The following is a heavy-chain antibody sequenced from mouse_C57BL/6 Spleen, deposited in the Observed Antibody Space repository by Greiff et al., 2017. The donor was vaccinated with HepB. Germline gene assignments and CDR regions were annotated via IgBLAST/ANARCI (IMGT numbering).Heavy chain of an antibody. J-gene: IGHJ4*01. V-gene: IGHV2-5*01. CDR1: GFSLTSYG. CDR2: IWRGGST. Sequence: VMLVESGPGLVQPSQSLSITCTVSGFSLTSYGVHWVRQSPGKGLEWLGVIWRGGSTDYNAAFMSRLSITKDNSKSQVFFKMNSLQADDTAIYYCAIHYEDYYAMDYWGQGTSVTVSS. CDR3: AIHYEDYYAMDY. D-gene: IGHD1-1*01.